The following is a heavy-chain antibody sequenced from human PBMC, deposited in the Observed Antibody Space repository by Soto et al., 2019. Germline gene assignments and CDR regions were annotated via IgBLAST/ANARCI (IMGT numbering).Heavy chain of an antibody. CDR1: GFTFSSYA. CDR2: ISGSGGSA. J-gene: IGHJ5*02. D-gene: IGHD6-6*01. V-gene: IGHV3-23*01. Sequence: PGGSMRLSYAASGFTFSSYAMSWVRQAPGKGLEWVSAISGSGGSAYYADSVKGRFTISRDNSKNTLYLQMNSLRAEDTAVYYCAKFGSSSSYLQFWFDPWGQGTLVTVSS. CDR3: AKFGSSSSYLQFWFDP.